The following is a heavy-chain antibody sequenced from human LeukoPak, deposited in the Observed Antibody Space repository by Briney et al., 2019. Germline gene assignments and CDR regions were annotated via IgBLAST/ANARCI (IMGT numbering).Heavy chain of an antibody. CDR1: GYTFTSYA. Sequence: ASVKVSCKASGYTFTSYAISWVRQAPGQGLEWMGGIIPIFGTANYAQKFQGRVTITADESTSTAYMELSSLRSEDTAVYYCAREMDQRGGYDSDYFDYWGQGTLVTVSS. CDR3: AREMDQRGGYDSDYFDY. J-gene: IGHJ4*02. V-gene: IGHV1-69*13. D-gene: IGHD5-12*01. CDR2: IIPIFGTA.